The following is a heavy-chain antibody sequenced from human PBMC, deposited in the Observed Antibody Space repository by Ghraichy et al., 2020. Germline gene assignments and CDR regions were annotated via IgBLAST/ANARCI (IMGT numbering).Heavy chain of an antibody. CDR2: INHSGST. J-gene: IGHJ6*02. Sequence: SETLSLTCAVYGGSFSGYYWSWIRQPPGKGLEWIGEINHSGSTNYNPSLKSRVTILVDTSKNQFSLKLSSVTAADTAVYYCASGRGYQLPTGYGMDVWGQGTTVTVSS. V-gene: IGHV4-34*01. D-gene: IGHD2-2*01. CDR1: GGSFSGYY. CDR3: ASGRGYQLPTGYGMDV.